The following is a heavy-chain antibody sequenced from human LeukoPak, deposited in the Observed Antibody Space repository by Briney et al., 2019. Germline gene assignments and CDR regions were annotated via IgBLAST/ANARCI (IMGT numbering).Heavy chain of an antibody. Sequence: PGGSLRLSCAASGFTFSSYAMSWVRQAPGKGLEWVSTISGNGDSTYYGDSVKGWFTISRDKSKNTLYLQMNSLRAEDTAVYYCAKDPIYYVSGRFDIWGQGTMVTVSS. D-gene: IGHD3-10*01. CDR3: AKDPIYYVSGRFDI. V-gene: IGHV3-23*01. J-gene: IGHJ3*02. CDR2: ISGNGDST. CDR1: GFTFSSYA.